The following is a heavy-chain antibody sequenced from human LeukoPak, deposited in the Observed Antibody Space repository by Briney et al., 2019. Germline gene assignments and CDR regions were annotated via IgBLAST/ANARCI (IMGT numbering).Heavy chain of an antibody. CDR1: GGSISSYY. CDR2: IYTSGST. J-gene: IGHJ6*03. Sequence: SETLSLTRTVSGGSISSYYWSWIRQPAGKGLEWIGRIYTSGSTNYNPSLKSRVTMSVDTSKNQFSLKLSSVTAADTAVYYCAAGRYYYYYMDVWGKGTTVTVSS. D-gene: IGHD6-13*01. V-gene: IGHV4-4*07. CDR3: AAGRYYYYYMDV.